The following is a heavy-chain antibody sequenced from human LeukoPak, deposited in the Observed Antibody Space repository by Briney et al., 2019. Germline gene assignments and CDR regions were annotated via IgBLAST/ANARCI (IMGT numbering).Heavy chain of an antibody. Sequence: GGSLRLSCAASGFTFSSYSMNWVRQAPGKGLEWVSSISSSSSYIYYADSVKGRFTISRDNAKNSLYLQMNSLRAEDTAVYYCAAIRGESPYYYYMDVWGKGTTVTVSS. J-gene: IGHJ6*03. D-gene: IGHD3-10*01. V-gene: IGHV3-21*04. CDR3: AAIRGESPYYYYMDV. CDR2: ISSSSSYI. CDR1: GFTFSSYS.